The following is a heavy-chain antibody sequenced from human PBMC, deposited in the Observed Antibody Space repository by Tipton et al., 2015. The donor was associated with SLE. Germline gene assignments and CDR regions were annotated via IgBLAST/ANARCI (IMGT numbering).Heavy chain of an antibody. CDR3: ARASSGWWVAYFDL. J-gene: IGHJ2*01. D-gene: IGHD6-19*01. CDR1: GFTFSSYE. CDR2: ISSSGTTI. V-gene: IGHV3-48*03. Sequence: LRLSCAASGFTFSSYEMNWVRQAPGKGLEWVSYISSSGTTIYYADSVKGQFTISRDNAKNSLYLQMLTLRAEDTAVYYCARASSGWWVAYFDLWGRGTLVTVSS.